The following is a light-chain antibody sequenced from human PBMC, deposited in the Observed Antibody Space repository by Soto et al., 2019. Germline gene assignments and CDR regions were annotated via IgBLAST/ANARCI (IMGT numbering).Light chain of an antibody. Sequence: EVVLTQSPAALSLSPGERATLSCRASQSVFTYLAWYQQKPGQAPRLLIYGASTRATGIPARFSGSGSGTEFTLTIRSLQSEDFAVYYCQQYNNWPPITFGQGTRREIK. V-gene: IGKV3-15*01. CDR3: QQYNNWPPIT. CDR1: QSVFTY. CDR2: GAS. J-gene: IGKJ5*01.